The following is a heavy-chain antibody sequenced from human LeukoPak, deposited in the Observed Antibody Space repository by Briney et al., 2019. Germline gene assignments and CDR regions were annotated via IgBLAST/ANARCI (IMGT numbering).Heavy chain of an antibody. V-gene: IGHV4-34*01. Sequence: RASETLSLTCAVYGGSFSGYYWSWIRQPPGKGLEWIGEINHSGSTDYNPSLKSRVTISVDTSKNQFSLRLSSVTAADTAVYYCARVRGVWIAAADNGYFDYWGQGTLVTVSS. CDR3: ARVRGVWIAAADNGYFDY. CDR1: GGSFSGYY. J-gene: IGHJ4*02. CDR2: INHSGST. D-gene: IGHD6-13*01.